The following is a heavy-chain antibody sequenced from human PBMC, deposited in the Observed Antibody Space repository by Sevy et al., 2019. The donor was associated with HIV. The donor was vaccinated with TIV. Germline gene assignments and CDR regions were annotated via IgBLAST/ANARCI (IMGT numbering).Heavy chain of an antibody. CDR2: FDPEDDET. D-gene: IGHD3-22*01. J-gene: IGHJ4*02. Sequence: ASVKVSCKVSGYTVTQFSMHWVRQAPGKGLEWMATFDPEDDETIYAQRLQGRVTMTEDTSTDTAYMELSSLRSDDTAVYYCAVAKDYYDSSGYPFDYWGQRSLVTVSS. V-gene: IGHV1-24*01. CDR3: AVAKDYYDSSGYPFDY. CDR1: GYTVTQFS.